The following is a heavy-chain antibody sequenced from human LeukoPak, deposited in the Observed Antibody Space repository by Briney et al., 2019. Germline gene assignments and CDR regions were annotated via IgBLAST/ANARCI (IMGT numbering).Heavy chain of an antibody. CDR1: GFTFSSYS. J-gene: IGHJ6*03. D-gene: IGHD6-13*01. V-gene: IGHV3-21*01. CDR3: ASHPQAAAGLYYYYYMDV. CDR2: ISSSSSYI. Sequence: GGSLRLSCAASGFTFSSYSMNWVRQAPGKGLEWVSSISSSSSYIYYADSVKGRFTISRDNAKNSLYLQMNSLRAEDTAVYYCASHPQAAAGLYYYYYMDVWGKGTTVTVSS.